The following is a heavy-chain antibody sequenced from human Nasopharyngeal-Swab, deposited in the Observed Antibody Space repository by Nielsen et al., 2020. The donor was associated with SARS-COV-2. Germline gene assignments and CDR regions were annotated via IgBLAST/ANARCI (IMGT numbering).Heavy chain of an antibody. CDR3: AREGRDGAVSS. CDR2: IKGDGSDK. D-gene: IGHD5-24*01. CDR1: GFTFSTYW. J-gene: IGHJ5*02. Sequence: GESLKISCAASGFTFSTYWMHWVRQAPGKGLAWVSRIKGDGSDKRYADSVRGRFTVSRDNAKNSLFLQMNSLRAEDTAVYFCAREGRDGAVSSWGQGTLVTVSS. V-gene: IGHV3-74*01.